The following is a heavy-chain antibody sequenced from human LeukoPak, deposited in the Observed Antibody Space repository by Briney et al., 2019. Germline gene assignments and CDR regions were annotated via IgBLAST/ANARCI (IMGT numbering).Heavy chain of an antibody. D-gene: IGHD4-11*01. CDR1: GGTFSGYA. V-gene: IGHV1-69*01. CDR3: ARDGLGATTVTTHINGRTNYYGMDV. CDR2: TIPIFGTA. J-gene: IGHJ6*02. Sequence: ASVKVSCKASGGTFSGYAISWVRQAPGQGLEWMGGTIPIFGTANYAQKFQGRVTITADESTSTAYMELSSLRSEDTAVYYCARDGLGATTVTTHINGRTNYYGMDVWGQGTTVTVSS.